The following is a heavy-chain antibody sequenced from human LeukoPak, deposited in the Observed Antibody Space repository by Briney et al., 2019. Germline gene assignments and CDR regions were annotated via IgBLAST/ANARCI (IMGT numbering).Heavy chain of an antibody. CDR3: AKSHGVAGGFDY. D-gene: IGHD6-19*01. CDR2: IRYDGSNK. V-gene: IGHV3-30*02. Sequence: PGGSLRLSCAASGFTFSSYGMHWVRQAPGKGLEWVAFIRYDGSNKYYADSVKGRFTISRDNSKNTLYLQVNSLRAEDTAVYYCAKSHGVAGGFDYWGQGTLVTVSS. CDR1: GFTFSSYG. J-gene: IGHJ4*02.